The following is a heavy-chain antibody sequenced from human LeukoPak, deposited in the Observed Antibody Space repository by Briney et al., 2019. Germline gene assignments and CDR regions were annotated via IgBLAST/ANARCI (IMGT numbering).Heavy chain of an antibody. CDR2: INHSGST. CDR3: ASVKSEASRYFDWLSPFDY. J-gene: IGHJ4*02. Sequence: SETLSLTCAVYGGSFSGYYWSWIRQPPGKGLEWIGEINHSGSTNYNPSLKSRVTISVDTSKNQFSLKLSSVTAADTAVYYCASVKSEASRYFDWLSPFDYWGQGTLVTVSS. D-gene: IGHD3-9*01. CDR1: GGSFSGYY. V-gene: IGHV4-34*01.